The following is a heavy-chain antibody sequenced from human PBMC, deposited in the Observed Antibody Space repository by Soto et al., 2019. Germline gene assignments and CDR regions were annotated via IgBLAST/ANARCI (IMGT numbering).Heavy chain of an antibody. CDR3: ARRGGQGYFDY. J-gene: IGHJ4*02. CDR2: INAGNGNT. CDR1: GYTFTSYA. D-gene: IGHD3-16*01. V-gene: IGHV1-3*05. Sequence: QVKLVQSGAEEKKPGASVKVSCKASGYTFTSYAMHWVRQAPGQRLEGMGWINAGNGNTKYSQKFQGRVTITRDTSASTAYMELSSLRSEDTAVYYCARRGGQGYFDYWGQGTLVTVSS.